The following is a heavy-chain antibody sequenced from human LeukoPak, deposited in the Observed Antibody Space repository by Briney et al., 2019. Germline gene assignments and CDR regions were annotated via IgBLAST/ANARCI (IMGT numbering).Heavy chain of an antibody. CDR1: GFTFSSYA. J-gene: IGHJ4*02. CDR3: AKGFMITFGGVILNTQLVDY. CDR2: ISGSGGST. D-gene: IGHD3-16*02. V-gene: IGHV3-23*01. Sequence: GGSLRLSCAASGFTFSSYAMSWVRQAPGKGLEWVSAISGSGGSTYYADSVKGRFIISRDNSKNTLYLQMNSLRAEDTAVYYCAKGFMITFGGVILNTQLVDYWGQGTLVTVSS.